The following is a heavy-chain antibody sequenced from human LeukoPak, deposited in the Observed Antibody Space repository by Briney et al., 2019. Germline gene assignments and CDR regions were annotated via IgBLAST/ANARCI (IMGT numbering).Heavy chain of an antibody. Sequence: ASVKVSCKASGYNFNTYGISWVRQAPGQGLEWMGWISSSTGNTKYAQKLQDRVTMTTDTSTSTAYLYLRKLRSDDTAVYYCVRLPLGYCSSTSCLDWGQGTLVTVSS. J-gene: IGHJ4*02. CDR1: GYNFNTYG. CDR2: ISSSTGNT. CDR3: VRLPLGYCSSTSCLD. D-gene: IGHD2-2*01. V-gene: IGHV1-18*01.